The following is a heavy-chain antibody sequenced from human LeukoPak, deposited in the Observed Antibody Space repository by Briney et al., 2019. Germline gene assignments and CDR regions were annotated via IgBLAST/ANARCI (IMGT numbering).Heavy chain of an antibody. Sequence: ASVKVSCKASGYTFTGYYMHWVRQAPGQGLEWMGWINPNSGGTNYAQKFQGRVTMTRDTSISTAYMELSRLRSDDTAVYYCARDREHSVSYLVLEQGFDYWGQGTLVTVSS. CDR2: INPNSGGT. D-gene: IGHD1-26*01. CDR1: GYTFTGYY. V-gene: IGHV1-2*02. CDR3: ARDREHSVSYLVLEQGFDY. J-gene: IGHJ4*02.